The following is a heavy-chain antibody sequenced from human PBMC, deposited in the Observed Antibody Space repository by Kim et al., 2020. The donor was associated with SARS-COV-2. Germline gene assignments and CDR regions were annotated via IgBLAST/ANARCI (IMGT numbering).Heavy chain of an antibody. CDR2: INPNSGGT. CDR3: ARDLTRSSTAMVNY. V-gene: IGHV1-2*02. Sequence: ASVKVSCKASGYTFTGYYMHWVRQAPGQGLEWMGRINPNSGGTNYAQKFQGRVTMTRDTSISTAYMELSRLRSDDTAVYYCARDLTRSSTAMVNYWGQGTLVTVSS. D-gene: IGHD5-18*01. CDR1: GYTFTGYY. J-gene: IGHJ4*02.